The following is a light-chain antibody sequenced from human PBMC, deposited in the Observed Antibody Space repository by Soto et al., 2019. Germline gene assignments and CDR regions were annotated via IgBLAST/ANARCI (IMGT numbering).Light chain of an antibody. J-gene: IGKJ2*01. CDR1: EDISRW. V-gene: IGKV1-5*03. Sequence: DIQLTQSPSTLSASVGDRVTITCRASEDISRWLAWYQHKPGKAPKLLIYQASNFESGVPSRFTGSGSETEFTLTISGLQPDDFASYCCLQYNFYPYTFGQGTKLEIK. CDR2: QAS. CDR3: LQYNFYPYT.